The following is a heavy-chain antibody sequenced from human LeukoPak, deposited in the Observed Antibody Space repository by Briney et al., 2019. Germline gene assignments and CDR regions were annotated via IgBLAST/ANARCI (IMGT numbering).Heavy chain of an antibody. J-gene: IGHJ4*02. V-gene: IGHV1-2*02. Sequence: ASVKVSCKASGYIFTSHGISWVRQAPGQGLEWMGWINPNSGGTNYAQKFQGRVTMTRDTSISTAYMELSRLRSDDTAVYYCARVQTEMATIFDFVGYFDYWGQGTLVTVSS. CDR1: GYIFTSHG. D-gene: IGHD5-24*01. CDR2: INPNSGGT. CDR3: ARVQTEMATIFDFVGYFDY.